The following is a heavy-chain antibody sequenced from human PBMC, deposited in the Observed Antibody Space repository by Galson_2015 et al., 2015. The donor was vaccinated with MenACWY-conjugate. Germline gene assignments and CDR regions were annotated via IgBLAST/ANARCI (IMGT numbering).Heavy chain of an antibody. CDR2: MYYSETP. V-gene: IGHV4-59*01. CDR1: GGSMTSYY. CDR3: ASGGTYPRRFLNWFDP. J-gene: IGHJ5*02. D-gene: IGHD1-26*01. Sequence: TCTVSGGSMTSYYWSWIRLPPGKGLEWIGYMYYSETPHYSPSLRGRVTISVDTSRKQFSLTLRSVTAADTAVYYCASGGTYPRRFLNWFDPWGQGTLVTVSS.